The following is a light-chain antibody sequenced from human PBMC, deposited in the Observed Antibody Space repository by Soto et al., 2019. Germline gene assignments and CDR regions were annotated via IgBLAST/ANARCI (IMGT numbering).Light chain of an antibody. CDR1: SSDIGGYNY. CDR2: EVS. Sequence: QSALTQPASVSGSPGQSITISCTGTSSDIGGYNYVSWYQQHPGKAPKLMIYEVSNRPSGVYNRFSGSKSGNTASLTISGLQAEDEAYYYCSSFTSSSTGVFGGGTQRTVL. CDR3: SSFTSSSTGV. J-gene: IGLJ3*02. V-gene: IGLV2-14*01.